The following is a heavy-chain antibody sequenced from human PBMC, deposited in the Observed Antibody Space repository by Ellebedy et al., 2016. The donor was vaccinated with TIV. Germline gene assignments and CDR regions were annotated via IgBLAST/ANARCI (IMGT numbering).Heavy chain of an antibody. CDR2: ITGSGDNR. CDR3: GGWNGFDI. CDR1: GLGFSSYA. V-gene: IGHV3-23*01. Sequence: GESLKISXAASGLGFSSYAMAWVRQAPGKGLEWVSSITGSGDNRYYADSVKGRFTISRDNSKNTLYLQMISLRVEDTAVYYCGGWNGFDIWGQGTMVTVSS. D-gene: IGHD5-12*01. J-gene: IGHJ3*02.